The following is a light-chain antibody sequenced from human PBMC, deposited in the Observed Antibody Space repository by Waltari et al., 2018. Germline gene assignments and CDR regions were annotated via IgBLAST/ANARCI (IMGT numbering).Light chain of an antibody. V-gene: IGLV2-23*02. J-gene: IGLJ2*01. CDR1: TSNIGNSNF. CDR2: EVS. Sequence: QSALTQPASVSGSPGQSITISCTGTTSNIGNSNFVSWYQHHPGKAPKVMIFEVSKRPSGVSYRFSGSKSGNTASLTISGLQADDEADYYCCSYGGNTPVLFGGGTRLTVL. CDR3: CSYGGNTPVL.